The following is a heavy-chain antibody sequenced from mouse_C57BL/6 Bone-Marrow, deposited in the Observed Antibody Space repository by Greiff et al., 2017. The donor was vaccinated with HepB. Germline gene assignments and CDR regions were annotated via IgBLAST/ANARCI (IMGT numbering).Heavy chain of an antibody. D-gene: IGHD2-3*01. CDR2: ISSGGSYT. CDR1: GFTFSSYG. J-gene: IGHJ3*01. Sequence: EVKLMESGGDLVKPGGSLKLSCAASGFTFSSYGMSWVRQTPDKRLEWVATISSGGSYTYYPDSVKGRFTISRDNAKNTLYLQMSSLKSEDTAMYYCARPYDGYQAWFAYWGQGTLVTVSA. CDR3: ARPYDGYQAWFAY. V-gene: IGHV5-6*01.